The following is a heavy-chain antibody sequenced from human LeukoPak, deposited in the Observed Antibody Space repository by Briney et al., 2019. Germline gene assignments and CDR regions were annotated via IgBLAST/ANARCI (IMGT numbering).Heavy chain of an antibody. CDR3: ARDQGVYCSGGSCTAFDI. J-gene: IGHJ3*02. D-gene: IGHD2-15*01. V-gene: IGHV3-30*03. Sequence: PPGRSLRLSCAASGFTFSSYGMHWVRQAPGKGLEWVAVISYDGSNKYYADSVKGRFTISRDNSKNTLYLQMNSLRAEDTAVYYCARDQGVYCSGGSCTAFDIWGQGTMVTVSS. CDR2: ISYDGSNK. CDR1: GFTFSSYG.